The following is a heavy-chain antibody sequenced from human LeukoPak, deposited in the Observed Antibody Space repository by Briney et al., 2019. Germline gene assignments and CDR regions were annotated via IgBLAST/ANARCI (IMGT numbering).Heavy chain of an antibody. CDR2: INHSGST. Sequence: PSETLSLTCAVYGGSFSGYYWSWIRQPPGKGLEWIGEINHSGSTNHNPSLKSRVTISVDTSKNQFSLKLSSVTAADTAVYYCARRRMTTVTRVDYWGQGTLVTVSS. D-gene: IGHD4-17*01. CDR3: ARRRMTTVTRVDY. V-gene: IGHV4-34*01. CDR1: GGSFSGYY. J-gene: IGHJ4*02.